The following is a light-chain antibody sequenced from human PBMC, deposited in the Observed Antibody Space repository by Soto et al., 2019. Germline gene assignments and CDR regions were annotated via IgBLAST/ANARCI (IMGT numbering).Light chain of an antibody. CDR1: QSISSW. V-gene: IGKV1-5*03. CDR2: KAS. J-gene: IGKJ2*01. CDR3: QQYNSYSPYT. Sequence: DIQMTQSPSTLSASVGDRVTITCRASQSISSWLAWYQQKPGKAPKLLIYKASSLERGVPSRFSGSGSGTGFTLTISSLQPDDFATYYCQQYNSYSPYTFGQGTKLEIK.